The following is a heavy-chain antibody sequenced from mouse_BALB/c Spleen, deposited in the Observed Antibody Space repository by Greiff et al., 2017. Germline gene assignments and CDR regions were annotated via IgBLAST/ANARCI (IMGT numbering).Heavy chain of an antibody. V-gene: IGHV5-6*01. D-gene: IGHD1-1*01. Sequence: EVQGVESGGDLVKPGGSLKLSCAASGFTFSSYGMSWVRQTPDKRLEWVATISSGVSYTYYPDSVKGRFTISRNNAKNTLYLQMSSLKSEDTAMYYCARLHISSYAWFAYWGQGTLVTVSA. CDR2: ISSGVSYT. CDR1: GFTFSSYG. CDR3: ARLHISSYAWFAY. J-gene: IGHJ3*01.